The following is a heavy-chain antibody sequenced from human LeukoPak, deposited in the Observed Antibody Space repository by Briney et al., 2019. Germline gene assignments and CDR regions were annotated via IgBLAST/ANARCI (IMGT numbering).Heavy chain of an antibody. Sequence: SETLSLTCTVSGGSINSYQWSWIRQPAGKGLEWIGRMYTSGTTKYKPSLKSRVTMPVDTSKNQLSLKLSSVTAADTAVYYCARDWQSAYFDYWGQGTLVTVSS. J-gene: IGHJ4*02. CDR1: GGSINSYQ. CDR2: MYTSGTT. D-gene: IGHD6-19*01. V-gene: IGHV4-4*07. CDR3: ARDWQSAYFDY.